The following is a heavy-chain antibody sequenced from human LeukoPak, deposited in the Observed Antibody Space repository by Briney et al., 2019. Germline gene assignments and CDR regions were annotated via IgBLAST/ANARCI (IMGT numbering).Heavy chain of an antibody. CDR3: ARLRGSIAAREGDY. Sequence: GASLKISCKGSGYSFTSYWIGWVRHMPGKGLEWMGIIYPGDSDTRYSTYFQGQVTISANKSISTANLQWRSLKASNTAIYYCARLRGSIAAREGDYWGQGTLVTVSS. D-gene: IGHD6-6*01. CDR1: GYSFTSYW. V-gene: IGHV5-51*01. J-gene: IGHJ4*02. CDR2: IYPGDSDT.